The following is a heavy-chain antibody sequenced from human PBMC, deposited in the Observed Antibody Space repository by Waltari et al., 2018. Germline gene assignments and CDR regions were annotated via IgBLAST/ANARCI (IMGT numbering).Heavy chain of an antibody. CDR1: GGSVNGPFYP. CDR3: ARDVPDGSGSYYLAY. V-gene: IGHV4-61*02. D-gene: IGHD3-10*01. J-gene: IGHJ4*02. CDR2: IYGSGAT. Sequence: QVPLQESGPGLVKPSQTLSLTCTVSGGSVNGPFYPWSWIRQPAGKGLEWLGRIYGSGATNYNPSLKSRLSISVDTSNNQFSLRLTSATAADSAMYYCARDVPDGSGSYYLAYWGQGALVTVSS.